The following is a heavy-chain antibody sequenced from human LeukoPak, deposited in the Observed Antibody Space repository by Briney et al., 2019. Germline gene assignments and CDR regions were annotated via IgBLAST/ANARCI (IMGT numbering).Heavy chain of an antibody. CDR2: INTGNGNT. J-gene: IGHJ4*02. CDR1: GYTFTSYA. Sequence: ASVKVSCKASGYTFTSYAMHWVRQAPGQRLECMGWINTGNGNTKYSQKFQGRVTITRDTSTSTAYMDLSSLRSEDTAVYYCARNTETAIPLPYYFDYWGQGTLVTVSS. V-gene: IGHV1-3*04. CDR3: ARNTETAIPLPYYFDY. D-gene: IGHD2-21*02.